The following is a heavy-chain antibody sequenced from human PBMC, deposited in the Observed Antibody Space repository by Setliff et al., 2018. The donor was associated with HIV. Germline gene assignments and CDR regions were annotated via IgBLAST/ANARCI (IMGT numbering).Heavy chain of an antibody. CDR2: IYTSGST. Sequence: SETLSLTCTVSGGSISSGRYYWSWIRQPAGKGLEWIGRIYTSGSTNYNPSLKSRVTISVDTSKNQFSLKLSSVTAADTAVYYCAREARGDSSGYWYFDLWGRGTLVTVSS. V-gene: IGHV4-61*02. D-gene: IGHD3-22*01. CDR1: GGSISSGRYY. J-gene: IGHJ2*01. CDR3: AREARGDSSGYWYFDL.